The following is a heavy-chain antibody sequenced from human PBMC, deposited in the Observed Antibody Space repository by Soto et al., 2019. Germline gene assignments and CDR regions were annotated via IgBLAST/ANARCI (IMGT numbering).Heavy chain of an antibody. CDR2: VSGGGGVT. V-gene: IGHV3-23*01. D-gene: IGHD2-15*01. CDR3: AKGRCSGTSCYSDY. Sequence: EVQLLESGGGLVQPGGSLRLSCAASGFSFSDYDMSWVRQAPGKGLEWVSGVSGGGGVTNYADSVKGRFTISRDNSKNTVYLQMNGLRAEDTAIYYCAKGRCSGTSCYSDYWGQGTLVTVSS. J-gene: IGHJ4*02. CDR1: GFSFSDYD.